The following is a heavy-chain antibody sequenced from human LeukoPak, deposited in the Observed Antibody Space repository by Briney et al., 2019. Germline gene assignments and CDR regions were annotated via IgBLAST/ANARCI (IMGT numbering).Heavy chain of an antibody. CDR3: ARDRYYDSSGYYSGY. CDR2: ISAYNGNT. D-gene: IGHD3-22*01. J-gene: IGHJ4*02. CDR1: GYTFTSYG. V-gene: IGHV1-18*01. Sequence: ASVKVSCKASGYTFTSYGISWVRQAPGQGLEWMGWISAYNGNTNYAQKVQGRVTMTTDTSTNTAYMELRSLRSDDTAVYYCARDRYYDSSGYYSGYWGQGTLVTVSS.